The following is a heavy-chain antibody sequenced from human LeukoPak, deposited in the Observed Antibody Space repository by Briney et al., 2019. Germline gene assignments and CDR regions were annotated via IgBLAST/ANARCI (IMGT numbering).Heavy chain of an antibody. CDR1: GASISDYY. J-gene: IGHJ4*02. CDR2: GHYTGSS. D-gene: IGHD3-22*01. CDR3: ARHDNSGYYSPHY. Sequence: TSETLSLTCTVSGASISDYYWSWIRQPPGKGLEWIGFGHYTGSSNYNPSLKSRVTTSVDTSKRQFSLKLISVTAADTAVYYCARHDNSGYYSPHYWGQGALVTVSS. V-gene: IGHV4-59*08.